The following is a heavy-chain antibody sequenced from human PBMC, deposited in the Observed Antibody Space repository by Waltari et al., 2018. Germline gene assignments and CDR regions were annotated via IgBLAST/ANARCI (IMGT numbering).Heavy chain of an antibody. CDR1: GFTFSSYW. CDR2: IKQVGSEI. CDR3: ARVTAATGTTEADY. D-gene: IGHD6-13*01. J-gene: IGHJ4*02. V-gene: IGHV3-7*01. Sequence: EVQLVESGGGLVQPGGSLRLSCAASGFTFSSYWMSWVRQAPGKGREWVANIKQVGSEIYYVDSVKGRFTISRDDAKNSLYLQMNSLRAEDTAVYYCARVTAATGTTEADYWGQGTLVTVSS.